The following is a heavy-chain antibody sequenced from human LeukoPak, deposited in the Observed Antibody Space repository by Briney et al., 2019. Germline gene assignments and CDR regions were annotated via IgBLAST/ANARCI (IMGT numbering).Heavy chain of an antibody. CDR2: IYHSGST. CDR3: ALGHSSSFPYYYYYMDV. Sequence: SETLSLTCTVSGYSISSGYYWGWIRQPPGKGLEWIGSIYHSGSTYYSPSLKSRVTISVDTSKNQFSLKLSSVTAADTAVYYCALGHSSSFPYYYYYMDVWGKGTTVTVSS. J-gene: IGHJ6*03. CDR1: GYSISSGYY. D-gene: IGHD6-13*01. V-gene: IGHV4-38-2*02.